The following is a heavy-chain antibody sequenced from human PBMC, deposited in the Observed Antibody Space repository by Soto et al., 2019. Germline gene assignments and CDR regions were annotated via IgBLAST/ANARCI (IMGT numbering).Heavy chain of an antibody. D-gene: IGHD3-16*02. CDR2: IYPGDATT. V-gene: IGHV5-51*01. J-gene: IGHJ3*02. CDR1: GYRFSSFW. CDR3: ARLGDEITFGAVIGGGAFDI. Sequence: GESLKISCKISGYRFSSFWIAWVRQKPGKGLEWMGIIYPGDATTIYSPSFQGRLTISVDMSISTAHLQWYDLKASDSAMYYCARLGDEITFGAVIGGGAFDIWGQGTMVTVSS.